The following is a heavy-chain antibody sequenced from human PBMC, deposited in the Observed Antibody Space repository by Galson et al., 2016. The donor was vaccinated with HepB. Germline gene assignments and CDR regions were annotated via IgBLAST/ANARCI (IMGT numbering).Heavy chain of an antibody. J-gene: IGHJ4*02. CDR1: GFSLGISGVG. CDR2: IYWDDDK. D-gene: IGHD3-9*01. Sequence: PALVKPTQTLTLTCTFSGFSLGISGVGVGWIRQPPGKALEWLALIYWDDDKRHSPSLRSRLTITKDTSKNQVVLTMTNMGPVDTATYYCAHHPYYEILTGYYYDQWGQGTLVTVSS. V-gene: IGHV2-5*02. CDR3: AHHPYYEILTGYYYDQ.